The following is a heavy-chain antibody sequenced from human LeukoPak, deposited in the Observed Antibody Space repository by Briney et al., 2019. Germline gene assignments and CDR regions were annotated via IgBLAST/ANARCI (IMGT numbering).Heavy chain of an antibody. CDR2: ISSSGSTI. J-gene: IGHJ6*03. V-gene: IGHV3-11*01. D-gene: IGHD5-18*01. Sequence: GGSLRLSCAASGFTFSDYYMSWIRQAPGKGLEWVSYISSSGSTIYYADSVKGRFTISRDNAKNSLYLQMNSLRAEDTAVYYCASEPTRGYSYGPAGVDYYYMDVWGKGTTVTISS. CDR3: ASEPTRGYSYGPAGVDYYYMDV. CDR1: GFTFSDYY.